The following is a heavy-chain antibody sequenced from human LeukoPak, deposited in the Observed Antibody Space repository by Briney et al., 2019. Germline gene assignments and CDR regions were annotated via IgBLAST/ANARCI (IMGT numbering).Heavy chain of an antibody. V-gene: IGHV3-64*01. Sequence: PGGSLRLSCAVSGFTFSSYAMHWVRQAPGKGLEYVSGISSNGGSTYYANSVKDRFNISRDNSKNTLYLQMGSLRAEDTAVYHCARAGRNDASLGMDVWGQGTTVTVSS. CDR3: ARAGRNDASLGMDV. CDR1: GFTFSSYA. CDR2: ISSNGGST. J-gene: IGHJ6*02. D-gene: IGHD1-1*01.